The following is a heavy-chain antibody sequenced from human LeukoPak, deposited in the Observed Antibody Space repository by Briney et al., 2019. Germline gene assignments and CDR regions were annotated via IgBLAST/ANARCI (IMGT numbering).Heavy chain of an antibody. CDR1: GFTFSSYA. Sequence: GGSLRLSCAASGFTFSSYAMSWVRQAPGKGLEWVSAISGSGGSTYYADSVKGRFTISRDNSKNTLYLQMNSLRAEDTAVYYCAKRIYDFWSGYCRRAENHFDYWGQGTLVTVSS. CDR3: AKRIYDFWSGYCRRAENHFDY. D-gene: IGHD3-3*01. J-gene: IGHJ4*02. V-gene: IGHV3-23*01. CDR2: ISGSGGST.